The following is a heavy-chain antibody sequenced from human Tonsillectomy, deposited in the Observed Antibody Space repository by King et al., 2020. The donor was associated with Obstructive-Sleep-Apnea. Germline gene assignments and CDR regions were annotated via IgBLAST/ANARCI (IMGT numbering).Heavy chain of an antibody. V-gene: IGHV1-2*02. CDR1: GYTFTAYF. CDR3: ARDLSPPRTYYFDY. CDR2: INPDSGGT. J-gene: IGHJ4*02. Sequence: QLVQSGAEVKKPGASVKVSCKASGYTFTAYFLHWVRQAPGQGLEWMGWINPDSGGTNYAQKFQGRVTITRDTSISTAYMELRRLRSDDTAVYYCARDLSPPRTYYFDYWGQGTLVTVSS. D-gene: IGHD1-14*01.